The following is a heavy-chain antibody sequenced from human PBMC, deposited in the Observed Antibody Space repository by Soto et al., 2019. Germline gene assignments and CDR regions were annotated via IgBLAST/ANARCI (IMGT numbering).Heavy chain of an antibody. J-gene: IGHJ6*02. D-gene: IGHD2-8*01. V-gene: IGHV1-18*04. CDR2: ISAYNGNT. CDR3: ARCMLYRYYYGMDV. Sequence: GASVKVSCKASGYTFTSYGISCVLQSPGQGLEWMGCISAYNGNTNYAQKLQGRVTMTTDTSTSTAYMELRSLRSDDTAVYYCARCMLYRYYYGMDVWGQGTTVTVSS. CDR1: GYTFTSYG.